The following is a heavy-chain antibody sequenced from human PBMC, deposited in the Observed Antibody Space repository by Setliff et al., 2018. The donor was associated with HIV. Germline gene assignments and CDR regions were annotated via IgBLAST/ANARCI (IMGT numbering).Heavy chain of an antibody. V-gene: IGHV4-61*02. Sequence: SETLSLTCIVSSGSIHSGSYYWSWIRQPVGKGLEWIGRIYTSGSTDYNPSLKSRVAISVDTSKDHFSLNLTSVTAADTAIYFCARVGGKGYSNFLDSWGQGLLVTVSS. CDR3: ARVGGKGYSNFLDS. CDR1: SGSIHSGSYY. CDR2: IYTSGST. J-gene: IGHJ4*02. D-gene: IGHD2-15*01.